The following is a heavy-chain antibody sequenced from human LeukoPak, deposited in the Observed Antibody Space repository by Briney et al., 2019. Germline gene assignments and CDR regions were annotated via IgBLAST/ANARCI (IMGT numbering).Heavy chain of an antibody. CDR2: IHYSGST. CDR3: ARDQIGHSSGWSDY. D-gene: IGHD6-19*01. J-gene: IGHJ4*02. V-gene: IGHV4-39*07. Sequence: SETLSLTCTVSGGSISSSSYYWGWIRQPPGKGLEWIGSIHYSGSTYYNPSLKSRVTISVDTSKNQFSLKLSSVTAADTAVYYCARDQIGHSSGWSDYWGQGTLVTVSA. CDR1: GGSISSSSYY.